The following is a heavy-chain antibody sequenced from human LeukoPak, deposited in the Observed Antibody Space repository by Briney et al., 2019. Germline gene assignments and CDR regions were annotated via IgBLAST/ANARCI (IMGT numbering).Heavy chain of an antibody. D-gene: IGHD1-14*01. CDR3: ARALSSTGGSYYFDS. CDR2: VRYDGSDK. V-gene: IGHV3-30*02. J-gene: IGHJ4*02. Sequence: PGGSLRLSCIAYGFTLSHHGMHWVRPPPGKGLEWVAFVRYDGSDKYYADSVKGRFTGSRDNSNNALDLQMNTLTVEDTAVYYCARALSSTGGSYYFDSWGQGTLVTVSS. CDR1: GFTLSHHG.